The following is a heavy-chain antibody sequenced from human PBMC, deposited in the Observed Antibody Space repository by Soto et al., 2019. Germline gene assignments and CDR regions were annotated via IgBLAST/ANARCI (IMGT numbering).Heavy chain of an antibody. V-gene: IGHV4-59*01. CDR1: GCNISSYY. D-gene: IGHD3-10*01. CDR2: IYYSGNIYYSGNT. J-gene: IGHJ6*02. Sequence: PSETLSLTSTVSGCNISSYYWSWIRQSPGKGLEWIGYIYYSGNIYYSGNTNYNPSLKSRVTISIDRSKNQFSLKLTSVTVADTAVYFCARDGRLMLRGFSFYNGMDVWGQGTTVTV. CDR3: ARDGRLMLRGFSFYNGMDV.